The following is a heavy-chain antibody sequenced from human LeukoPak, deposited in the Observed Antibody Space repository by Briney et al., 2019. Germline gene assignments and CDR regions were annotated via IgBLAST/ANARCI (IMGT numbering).Heavy chain of an antibody. CDR1: GYTFTSYG. J-gene: IGHJ5*02. D-gene: IGHD2-2*01. V-gene: IGHV1-18*01. CDR3: ARDRGIVVVPAARRHWFDP. Sequence: GASVKVSCKASGYTFTSYGITWVRQAPGQGLEWMGWISAYNGNTNYAHKLQGRVTMTTDTSTSTAYMELRSLRSDDTAVYYCARDRGIVVVPAARRHWFDPWGQETLVTVSS. CDR2: ISAYNGNT.